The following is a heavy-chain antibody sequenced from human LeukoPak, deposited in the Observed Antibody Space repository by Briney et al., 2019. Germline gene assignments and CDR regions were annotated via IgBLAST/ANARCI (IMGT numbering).Heavy chain of an antibody. CDR1: GVSISSSNSY. V-gene: IGHV4-39*07. CDR3: ARSSPKVTAAGSDY. CDR2: IYYSGNT. Sequence: SETLSLTCTVSGVSISSSNSYWGWIRQPPGTGLEWIGSIYYSGNTYYNASLKSRVTISVDTSKNQFSLKLSSVTAADTAVYYCARSSPKVTAAGSDYWGQGTLVTVSS. J-gene: IGHJ4*02. D-gene: IGHD6-13*01.